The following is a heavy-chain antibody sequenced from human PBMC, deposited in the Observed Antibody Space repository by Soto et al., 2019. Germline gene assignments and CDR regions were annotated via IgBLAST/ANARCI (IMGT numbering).Heavy chain of an antibody. Sequence: EVLLLESGGGLVQPGGSLRLACAASGFTFSSYAMTWVRQAPGKGLEWVSTVTNAGTHYADSVKGRFTVSRDNSKNTLYLQMNSLRAEDTAVYYCAKDWFDYWGQETLLTVSS. CDR2: TVTNAGT. CDR3: AKDWFDY. V-gene: IGHV3-23*01. CDR1: GFTFSSYA. J-gene: IGHJ4*02.